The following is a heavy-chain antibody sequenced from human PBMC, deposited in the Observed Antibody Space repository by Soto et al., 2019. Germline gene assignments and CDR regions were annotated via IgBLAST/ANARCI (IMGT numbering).Heavy chain of an antibody. Sequence: GGALRHSCAASGVSPRSNYMSWVRQAPGKGLEWVSVIYSGGSTYYADSVKGRFTISRDNSKNTLYLQMNSLRAEDTAVYYCARDIRGIAASWGQGT. D-gene: IGHD6-25*01. CDR2: IYSGGST. CDR1: GVSPRSNY. CDR3: ARDIRGIAAS. V-gene: IGHV3-66*01. J-gene: IGHJ4*02.